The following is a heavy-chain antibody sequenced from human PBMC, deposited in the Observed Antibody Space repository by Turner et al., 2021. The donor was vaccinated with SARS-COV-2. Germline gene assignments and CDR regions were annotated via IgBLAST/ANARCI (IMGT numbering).Heavy chain of an antibody. CDR2: ITGRADKT. CDR3: AKGDRPYGDYITPFDH. CDR1: GFNFGDYA. Sequence: EVQLLESGGGLVQPGDSLRLSCAGSGFNFGDYAMTWVRQAPGRGLHWVSSITGRADKTYYADSLKGRFTVSRDNSKSTLYLQVNSLRAEDTAVYYCAKGDRPYGDYITPFDHWGQGTLVTVSS. J-gene: IGHJ4*02. V-gene: IGHV3-23*01. D-gene: IGHD4-17*01.